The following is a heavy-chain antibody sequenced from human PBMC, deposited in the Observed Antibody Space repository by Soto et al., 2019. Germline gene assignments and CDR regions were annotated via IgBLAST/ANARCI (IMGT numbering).Heavy chain of an antibody. CDR1: GGSFSGYY. D-gene: IGHD5-12*01. V-gene: IGHV4-34*01. Sequence: SETLSLTCAVYGGSFSGYYWTWIRQPPGTGLEWIGEINHSGSTNYNPSLKSRVTISVDTSKNQFSLKLTSVTAADTAVYYCARRYSGYGDYWGQGTLVTVSS. CDR3: ARRYSGYGDY. CDR2: INHSGST. J-gene: IGHJ4*02.